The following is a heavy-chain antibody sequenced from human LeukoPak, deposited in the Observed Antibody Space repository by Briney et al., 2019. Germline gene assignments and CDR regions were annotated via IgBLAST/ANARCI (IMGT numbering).Heavy chain of an antibody. CDR1: GFTVSSNY. CDR3: ARGIVGATGGLYY. V-gene: IGHV3-66*01. J-gene: IGHJ4*02. CDR2: IYSGGST. D-gene: IGHD1-26*01. Sequence: PGGSLRLSCAASGFTVSSNYMSWVRQAPGKGLEWVSVIYSGGSTYYADSVKGRFTISRDNSKNTLYLQMNSLRAEDTAVYYCARGIVGATGGLYYWGQGTLVTVSS.